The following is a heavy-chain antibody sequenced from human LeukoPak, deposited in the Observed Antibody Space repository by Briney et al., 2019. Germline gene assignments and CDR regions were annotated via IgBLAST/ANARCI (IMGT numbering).Heavy chain of an antibody. CDR3: ARRSPGGAADY. CDR2: IYYSGST. J-gene: IGHJ4*02. V-gene: IGHV4-59*08. CDR1: GGSISSYF. D-gene: IGHD1-26*01. Sequence: SETLSLTCTVSGGSISSYFWSWIRQPPGKGLEWIGYIYYSGSTNYNPSLKSRVTMSVDTSKNQFSLKLSSATAADTAVYYCARRSPGGAADYWGQGTRVTVSS.